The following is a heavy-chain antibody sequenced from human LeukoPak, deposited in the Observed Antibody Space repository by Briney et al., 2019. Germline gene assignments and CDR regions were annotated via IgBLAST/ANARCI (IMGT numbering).Heavy chain of an antibody. V-gene: IGHV1-69*13. D-gene: IGHD5-24*01. Sequence: SVKVSCKASGGTFTSYAISWVRQAPGQGLEWMGGVIPIFGTANYAQKFQGRVTITADESTNTAYMELSSLRSEDTAVYYCARETGDGYNWMGYWGQGTLVTVSS. CDR1: GGTFTSYA. J-gene: IGHJ4*02. CDR2: VIPIFGTA. CDR3: ARETGDGYNWMGY.